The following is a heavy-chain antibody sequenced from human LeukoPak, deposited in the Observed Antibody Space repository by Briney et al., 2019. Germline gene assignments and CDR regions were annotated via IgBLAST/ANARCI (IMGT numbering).Heavy chain of an antibody. CDR1: GFTFSSYW. CDR3: ARAHLTGVDAFDI. D-gene: IGHD2-8*01. CDR2: MNQDGSEK. Sequence: GGSPRLSCAASGFTFSSYWMSWVRQAPGKGLESVANMNQDGSEKYYVDSMKGRFTISRDNAKNSLYLQMNSLRAEDAAVYYCARAHLTGVDAFDIWGHGTMVTVSS. J-gene: IGHJ3*02. V-gene: IGHV3-7*01.